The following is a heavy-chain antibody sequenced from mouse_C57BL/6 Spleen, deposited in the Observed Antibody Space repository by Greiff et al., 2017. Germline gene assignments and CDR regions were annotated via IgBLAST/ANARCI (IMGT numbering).Heavy chain of an antibody. D-gene: IGHD4-1*01. CDR2: IRSKSNNYAT. J-gene: IGHJ2*01. V-gene: IGHV10-1*01. CDR1: GFSFNTYA. CDR3: VRYWDGFDY. Sequence: EVKLMASGGGLVQPKGSLKLSCAASGFSFNTYAMNWVRQAPGKGLEWVARIRSKSNNYATYYADSVKDRFTISRDDSESMLYLQMNNLKTEDTAMYYCVRYWDGFDYWGQGTTLTVSS.